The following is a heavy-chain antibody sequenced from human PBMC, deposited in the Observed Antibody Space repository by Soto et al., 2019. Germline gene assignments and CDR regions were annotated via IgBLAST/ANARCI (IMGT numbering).Heavy chain of an antibody. CDR3: AREREYSSGWYAAFDI. Sequence: QVQLVESGRGLVKPGGSLRLSCAASGFTFSDYYMSWIRQAPGKGLEWVSYISSSGSTIYYADSVKGRFTISRDNAKNSLDLQMNSLRAEDTAVYYCAREREYSSGWYAAFDIWGQGTMVTVSS. CDR2: ISSSGSTI. CDR1: GFTFSDYY. J-gene: IGHJ3*02. V-gene: IGHV3-11*01. D-gene: IGHD6-19*01.